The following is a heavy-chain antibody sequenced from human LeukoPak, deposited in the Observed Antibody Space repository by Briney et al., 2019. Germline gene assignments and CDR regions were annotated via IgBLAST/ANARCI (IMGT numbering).Heavy chain of an antibody. CDR3: ARDQEGFDY. V-gene: IGHV1-46*01. CDR2: IYPRDGST. J-gene: IGHJ4*02. CDR1: GYMITSCG. Sequence: ASVKVSCKASGYMITSCGMNWVRQAPGQGLEWMGMIYPRDGSTSYAQKFQGRVTVTRDTSTSTVHMELSGLRSEDTAVYYCARDQEGFDYWGQGTLVTVSS.